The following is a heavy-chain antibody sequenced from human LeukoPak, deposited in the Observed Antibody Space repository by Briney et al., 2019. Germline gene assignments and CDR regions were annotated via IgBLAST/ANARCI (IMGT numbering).Heavy chain of an antibody. J-gene: IGHJ4*02. V-gene: IGHV3-30*18. CDR2: ISYDGSNK. D-gene: IGHD4-17*01. CDR3: AKDRYSDYGDYEFDY. CDR1: GFTFSSYG. Sequence: GGSLRLSCAASGFTFSSYGMHWVRQAPGKGLEWVAVISYDGSNKYYADSVKGRFTISRDNSKNTLYLQMNSLRAEDTAVYYCAKDRYSDYGDYEFDYWGQGTLVTVSS.